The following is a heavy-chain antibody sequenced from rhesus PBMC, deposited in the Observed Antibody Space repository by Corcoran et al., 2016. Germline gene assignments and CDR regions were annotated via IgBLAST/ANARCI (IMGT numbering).Heavy chain of an antibody. CDR3: ARHTIVVANDIRSLDV. CDR2: ISGSSGST. J-gene: IGHJ5-2*02. D-gene: IGHD3-16*01. CDR1: GGSISSRNW. Sequence: QVQLQESGPGLVKPSETLSLTCAVSGGSISSRNWWCWIRQPPGKGLGWIGYISGSSGSTYYNPSLKSRVTISKDTSKNQFSLKLSSVTAADTAVYYCARHTIVVANDIRSLDVWGRGVLVTVSS. V-gene: IGHV4-65*02.